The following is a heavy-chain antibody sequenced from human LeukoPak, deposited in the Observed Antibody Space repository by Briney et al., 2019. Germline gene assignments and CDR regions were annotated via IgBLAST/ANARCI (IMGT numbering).Heavy chain of an antibody. V-gene: IGHV4-38-2*02. J-gene: IGHJ6*03. D-gene: IGHD5-18*01. CDR1: GYSISSGYY. CDR3: ARDAAMALPPLWNYYYYMDV. Sequence: SETLSLTCTVSGYSISSGYYWGWIRQPPGKGLEWTGSIDHSGSTYYNPSLKSRITISVDTSKNQFSLKLGSVTAADTAVYYCARDAAMALPPLWNYYYYMDVWGKGTTVTVSS. CDR2: IDHSGST.